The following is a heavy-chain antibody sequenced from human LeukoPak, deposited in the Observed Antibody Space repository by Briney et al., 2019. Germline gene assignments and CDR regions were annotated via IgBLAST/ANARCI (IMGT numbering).Heavy chain of an antibody. CDR1: GGSFSGSY. J-gene: IGHJ5*02. CDR2: INHSGST. D-gene: IGHD3-9*01. Sequence: PSETLSLTCAVYGGSFSGSYWSWIRQPPGKGLEWIGEINHSGSTNYNPSLKSRVTISVDTSKNQFSLKLSSVTAADTAVFYCARESGYYDFLTGYYNQNWSDPWGQGTLVTVSS. V-gene: IGHV4-34*01. CDR3: ARESGYYDFLTGYYNQNWSDP.